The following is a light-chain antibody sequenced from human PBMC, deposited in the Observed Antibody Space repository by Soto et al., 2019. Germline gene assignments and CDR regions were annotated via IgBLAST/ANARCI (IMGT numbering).Light chain of an antibody. CDR1: SSDVGGYNY. CDR2: EVY. Sequence: QSALTQPPSASGPPGQSVTISCTGTSSDVGGYNYVSWYQQHPGKAPKLIIYEVYKRPSGVPDRFSGSKSGNTAALTVSGLQAEDEADYYCSSYVGTNSYVFGTGTKLTVL. J-gene: IGLJ1*01. V-gene: IGLV2-8*01. CDR3: SSYVGTNSYV.